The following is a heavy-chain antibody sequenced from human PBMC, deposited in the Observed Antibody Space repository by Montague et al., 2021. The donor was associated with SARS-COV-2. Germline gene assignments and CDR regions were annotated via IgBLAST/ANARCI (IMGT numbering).Heavy chain of an antibody. J-gene: IGHJ3*02. CDR2: IYDSGST. V-gene: IGHV4-39*02. D-gene: IGHD4-17*01. CDR1: GGSINHY. CDR3: ARRGRKLLPVATTIGGFDI. Sequence: SETLSLTCTVSGGSINHYWSWIRQPPGKGLEWIGSIYDSGSTYYNPSLKSRVTISVDTSKNHFSLKLNSVTAADTAVYYCARRGRKLLPVATTIGGFDIWGQGTMVTVSS.